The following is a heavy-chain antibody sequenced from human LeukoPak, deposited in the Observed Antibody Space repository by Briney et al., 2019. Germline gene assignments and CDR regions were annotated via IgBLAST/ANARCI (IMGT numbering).Heavy chain of an antibody. CDR2: ISSRSDYT. Sequence: GGSLRLSCAASGFTFSDYYMSWIRQAPGKGLEWISYISSRSDYTNYADSVKGRFTISRDNAKNSLYLHMNNLRVEDTAVYFCARVLWFDGGGQGTLVTVSS. CDR3: ARVLWFDG. J-gene: IGHJ5*02. V-gene: IGHV3-11*05. CDR1: GFTFSDYY. D-gene: IGHD2-15*01.